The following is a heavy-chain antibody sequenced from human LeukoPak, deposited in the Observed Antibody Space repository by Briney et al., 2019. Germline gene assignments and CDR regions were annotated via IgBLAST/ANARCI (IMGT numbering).Heavy chain of an antibody. V-gene: IGHV3-33*01. Sequence: PGVPLRLLCAGSGFLLCRYGMHWVPEAPGKGLVWVAVIWYYGNNKHYADSVKGRFTIYREIYKNALYLNMNTQRAEDTAVYYCARDGTAAMAWYYFDSWGQGNLVTVSS. CDR2: IWYYGNNK. CDR1: GFLLCRYG. D-gene: IGHD6-13*01. J-gene: IGHJ4*02. CDR3: ARDGTAAMAWYYFDS.